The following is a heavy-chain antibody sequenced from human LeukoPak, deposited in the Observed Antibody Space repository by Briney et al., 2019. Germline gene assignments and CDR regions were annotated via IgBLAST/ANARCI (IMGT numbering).Heavy chain of an antibody. CDR2: IYYSGST. J-gene: IGHJ5*02. D-gene: IGHD6-19*01. CDR1: GGSISSSSYY. Sequence: PSETLSLTCTVSGGSISSSSYYWGWIRQPPGKGLEWIGSIYYSGSTYYNPSLKSRVTISVDTSKNQFSLKLSSVTTADTVVYYCARQVLSSGWYTPCWFDPWGQGTLVTVSS. CDR3: ARQVLSSGWYTPCWFDP. V-gene: IGHV4-39*01.